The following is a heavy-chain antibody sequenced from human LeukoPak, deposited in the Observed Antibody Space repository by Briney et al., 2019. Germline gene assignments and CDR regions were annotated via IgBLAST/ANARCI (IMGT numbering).Heavy chain of an antibody. CDR3: ARGALAYSSSSPFDH. J-gene: IGHJ4*02. Sequence: GASVEVSCKASGYTFTGYYMHWVRQAPGQGLEWMGWINPNTGGTHYAQKFQGRVTVTRDTSISTAYMELNRLTSDDTAVYYCARGALAYSSSSPFDHWGQGTLVTVSS. CDR2: INPNTGGT. D-gene: IGHD6-6*01. CDR1: GYTFTGYY. V-gene: IGHV1-2*02.